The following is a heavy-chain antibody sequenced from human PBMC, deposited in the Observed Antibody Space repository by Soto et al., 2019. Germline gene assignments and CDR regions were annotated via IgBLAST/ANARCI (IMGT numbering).Heavy chain of an antibody. Sequence: SETLSLTCTVSGGSISSGDYYWSWIRQPPGKGLEWIGYIYYSGSTYYNPSLKSRVTISVDTSKNQFSLKLSSVTAADTAVYYCARVPADDAFDIWGQGTMVTVSS. V-gene: IGHV4-30-4*01. J-gene: IGHJ3*02. D-gene: IGHD2-2*01. CDR1: GGSISSGDYY. CDR3: ARVPADDAFDI. CDR2: IYYSGST.